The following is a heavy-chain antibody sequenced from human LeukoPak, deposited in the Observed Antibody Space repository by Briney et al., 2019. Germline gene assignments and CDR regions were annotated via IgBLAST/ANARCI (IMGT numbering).Heavy chain of an antibody. Sequence: ASVKISCRASGYTFTGYYMHWLRQAPGQGLEWMGRINPNSGGTNYAQKFQGRVTMTRDTSISTAYMELSRLRSDDTAVYYCAIQNYYGSGSYDYWGQGTLVTVSS. D-gene: IGHD3-10*01. CDR3: AIQNYYGSGSYDY. J-gene: IGHJ4*02. V-gene: IGHV1-2*06. CDR2: INPNSGGT. CDR1: GYTFTGYY.